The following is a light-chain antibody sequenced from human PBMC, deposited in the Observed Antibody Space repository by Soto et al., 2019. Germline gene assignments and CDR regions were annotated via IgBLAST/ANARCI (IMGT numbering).Light chain of an antibody. CDR2: DAS. Sequence: DIQLTQSPSTLSASIGDRVTITCRASQSINRWLAWYQQKPGKAPKLLIYDASSLESGVPSRFSGSGSGTDFTLNITSLQPDDFATYYCQHPRWTFGQGTKVEIK. J-gene: IGKJ1*01. CDR3: QHPRWT. CDR1: QSINRW. V-gene: IGKV1-5*01.